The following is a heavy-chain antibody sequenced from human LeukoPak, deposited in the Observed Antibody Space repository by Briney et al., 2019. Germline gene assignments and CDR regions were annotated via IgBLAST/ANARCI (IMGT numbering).Heavy chain of an antibody. Sequence: GGSLRLSCAASGFTFTTARMSWFRQAPGKGLEWVGRIKRQSDGGTTDYAAPVKGRFTISRDDSKNTLYLQMDSLKTEDTAVYYCTKDYPRDSTGYWGQGTLVIVSS. CDR1: GFTFTTAR. V-gene: IGHV3-15*01. D-gene: IGHD4-11*01. CDR3: TKDYPRDSTGY. CDR2: IKRQSDGGTT. J-gene: IGHJ4*02.